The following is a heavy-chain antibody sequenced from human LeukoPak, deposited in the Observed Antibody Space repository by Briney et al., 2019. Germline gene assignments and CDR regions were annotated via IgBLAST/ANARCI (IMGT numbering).Heavy chain of an antibody. D-gene: IGHD1-1*01. J-gene: IGHJ4*02. CDR3: ARATTLYYYFDY. Sequence: SETLSLTCAVYGGSFSGYYWSWIRQPPGKGLEWIGEINHSGSTNYNPSLKSRVTISVDTSKNQFSLKLSSVTAADTAVYYCARATTLYYYFDYWGQGTLVTVSS. CDR2: INHSGST. CDR1: GGSFSGYY. V-gene: IGHV4-34*01.